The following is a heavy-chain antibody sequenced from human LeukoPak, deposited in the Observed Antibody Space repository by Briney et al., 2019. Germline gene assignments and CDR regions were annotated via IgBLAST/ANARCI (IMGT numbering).Heavy chain of an antibody. Sequence: AGGSLRLSCAASGFTLDDYAMHWVRDARGKGVEWVSLISGDVGITYYADSVKAPFTISTDNSKTSLYLQMNSLRTEDTALYYCAKILGYYDSIGYYQEGGFDYWGQGTLVTVSS. D-gene: IGHD3-22*01. V-gene: IGHV3-43*02. CDR2: ISGDVGIT. J-gene: IGHJ4*02. CDR3: AKILGYYDSIGYYQEGGFDY. CDR1: GFTLDDYA.